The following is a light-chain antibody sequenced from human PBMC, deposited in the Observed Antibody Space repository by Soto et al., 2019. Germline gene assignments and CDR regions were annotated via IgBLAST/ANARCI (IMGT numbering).Light chain of an antibody. J-gene: IGKJ2*01. Sequence: DIQMTQSPPTLSASVGDRVTITCRASQSISSWLAWYQQKPGKAPKLLIYDASSLESGVPSRFSGSGSGTEFTLTISSLQPDDFATYYCQQYNSYLYTFGQGTELEIK. V-gene: IGKV1-5*01. CDR2: DAS. CDR1: QSISSW. CDR3: QQYNSYLYT.